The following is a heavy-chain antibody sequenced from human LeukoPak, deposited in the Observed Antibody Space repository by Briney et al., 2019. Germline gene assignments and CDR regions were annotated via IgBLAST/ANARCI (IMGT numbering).Heavy chain of an antibody. CDR3: ARIYCSSTNCSPRWFDP. J-gene: IGHJ5*02. CDR1: GYTFTSYG. CDR2: ISAYNGNT. V-gene: IGHV1-18*01. Sequence: ASVKVSCKASGYTFTSYGISWVRLAPGQGLEWMGWISAYNGNTNYAQKLQGRVTMTTGTSTSTAYMELRSLRSDDTAVYYCARIYCSSTNCSPRWFDPWGQGTLVTVSS. D-gene: IGHD2-2*01.